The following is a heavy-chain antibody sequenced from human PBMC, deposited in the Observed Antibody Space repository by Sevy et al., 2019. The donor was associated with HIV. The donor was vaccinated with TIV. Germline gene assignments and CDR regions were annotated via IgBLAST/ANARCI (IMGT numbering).Heavy chain of an antibody. CDR2: MNPNSGNT. CDR3: ARAIAAAGTSGMDV. CDR1: GYTFTSYD. Sequence: ASVKVSCKASGYTFTSYDINWVRQATGQGLEWMGWMNPNSGNTGYAQTFQGRVTMTRNTSISTAYMELSSLRSEDTAGYYWARAIAAAGTSGMDVWGQGTTVTVSS. J-gene: IGHJ6*02. V-gene: IGHV1-8*01. D-gene: IGHD6-13*01.